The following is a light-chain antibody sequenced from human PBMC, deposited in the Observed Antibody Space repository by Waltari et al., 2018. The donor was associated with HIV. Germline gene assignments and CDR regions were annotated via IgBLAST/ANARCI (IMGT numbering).Light chain of an antibody. CDR1: SRHSSYA. J-gene: IGLJ3*02. CDR3: QTWGTGIQV. V-gene: IGLV4-69*01. Sequence: QLVVTQSPSASASLGASVKFTCTLSSRHSSYAIAWHQQQPEKAPRYLMKLNSDGSDIRGDGIPVRFSGSSSGAERYLTISSLQSEDEADYYCQTWGTGIQVFGGGTKLTVL. CDR2: LNSDGSD.